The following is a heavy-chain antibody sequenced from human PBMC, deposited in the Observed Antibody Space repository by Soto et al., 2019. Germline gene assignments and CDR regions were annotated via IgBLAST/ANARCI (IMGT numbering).Heavy chain of an antibody. CDR3: ARDPISSGYYGPWFDP. Sequence: GGSLRLSCAASGFTFSSYGMHWVRQAPGKGLEWVAVIWYDESNKYYADSVKGRFTISRDNSKNTLYLQMNSLRAEDTAVYYCARDPISSGYYGPWFDPGAREPWSPSPQ. V-gene: IGHV3-33*01. D-gene: IGHD3-22*01. J-gene: IGHJ5*02. CDR2: IWYDESNK. CDR1: GFTFSSYG.